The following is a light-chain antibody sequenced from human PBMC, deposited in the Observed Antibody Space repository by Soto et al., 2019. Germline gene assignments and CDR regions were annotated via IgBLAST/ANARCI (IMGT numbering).Light chain of an antibody. V-gene: IGKV1-17*03. CDR1: QDISHY. Sequence: DSHLTHSACAMWASVGDRVTITCRASQDISHYLAWFQQKPGKVPKRLIFAVSNLESGVPSRFRGSGSGTEFTLTITSLQPEDFATYYCLQHNSYPWTFGQGTKVDIK. CDR2: AVS. CDR3: LQHNSYPWT. J-gene: IGKJ1*01.